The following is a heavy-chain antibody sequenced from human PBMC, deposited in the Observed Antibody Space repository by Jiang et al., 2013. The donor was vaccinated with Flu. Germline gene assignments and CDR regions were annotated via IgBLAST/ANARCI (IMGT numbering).Heavy chain of an antibody. Sequence: GAEVKKPGESLKISCKGSGYSFTSYWIGWVRQMPGKGLEWMGIIYPGDSDTRYSPSFQGQVTISADKSISTAYLQWSSLKASDTAMYYCASSQGRRGGAKLRGDYYYYGMDVWGKGTTVTVSS. CDR2: IYPGDSDT. D-gene: IGHD1-7*01. CDR1: GYSFTSYW. CDR3: ASSQGRRGGAKLRGDYYYYGMDV. V-gene: IGHV5-51*01. J-gene: IGHJ6*04.